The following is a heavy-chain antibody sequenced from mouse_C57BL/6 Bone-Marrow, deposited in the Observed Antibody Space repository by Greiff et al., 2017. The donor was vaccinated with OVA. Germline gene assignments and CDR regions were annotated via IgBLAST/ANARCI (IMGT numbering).Heavy chain of an antibody. Sequence: VQLQQSGAELVRPGASVKLSCKASGYTFTDYYINWVKQRPGQGLEWIARIYPGSGNTYYNEKFKGKATLTAEKSSSTAYMQLSSLTSEDSAVYFCARLLGRGYFDVWGTGTTVTVSS. CDR3: ARLLGRGYFDV. CDR2: IYPGSGNT. J-gene: IGHJ1*03. V-gene: IGHV1-76*01. D-gene: IGHD4-1*01. CDR1: GYTFTDYY.